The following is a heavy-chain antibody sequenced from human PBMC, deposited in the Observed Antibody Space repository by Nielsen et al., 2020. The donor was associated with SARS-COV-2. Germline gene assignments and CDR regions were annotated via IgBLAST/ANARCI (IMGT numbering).Heavy chain of an antibody. CDR3: AREGRYYSSGWYYFDY. D-gene: IGHD6-19*01. CDR1: GGSISSSSYY. Sequence: LRLSCTVSGGSISSSSYYWGWIRQHPGKGLEWIGYIYYSGSTYYNPSLKSRVTISVDTSKNQFSLKLSSVTAADTAVYYCAREGRYYSSGWYYFDYWGQGTLVTVSS. J-gene: IGHJ4*02. CDR2: IYYSGST. V-gene: IGHV4-31*03.